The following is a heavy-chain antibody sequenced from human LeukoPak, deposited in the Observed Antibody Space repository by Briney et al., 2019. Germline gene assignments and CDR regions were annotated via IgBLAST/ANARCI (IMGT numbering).Heavy chain of an antibody. CDR3: ARDLGGGYYFDY. CDR1: GGSISSHY. D-gene: IGHD3-16*01. J-gene: IGHJ4*02. CDR2: IYYSGST. Sequence: SETLSLTCTVSGGSISSHYWSWMRQPPGKGLEWIGYIYYSGSTNYNPSLKSRVTISVDTSKNQFSLKLSSVTAADTAVYYCARDLGGGYYFDYWGQGTLVTVSS. V-gene: IGHV4-59*11.